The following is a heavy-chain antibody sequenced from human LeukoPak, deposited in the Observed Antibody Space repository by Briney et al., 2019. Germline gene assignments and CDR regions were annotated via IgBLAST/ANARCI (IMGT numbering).Heavy chain of an antibody. Sequence: SQTLSLTCAISGDSVSSNSAAWNWIRQSPARGLEWLGRTYYRSKWYKAYAVSVKGRITINPDTSKNQFSLQLNSVSPEDTGVYYCARSLGTLDNWGQGTLVTVSS. CDR3: ARSLGTLDN. CDR1: GDSVSSNSAA. V-gene: IGHV6-1*01. J-gene: IGHJ4*02. CDR2: TYYRSKWYK. D-gene: IGHD7-27*01.